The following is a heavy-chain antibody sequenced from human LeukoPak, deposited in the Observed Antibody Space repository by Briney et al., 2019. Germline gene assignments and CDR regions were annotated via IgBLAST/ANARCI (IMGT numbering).Heavy chain of an antibody. CDR2: IYYSGST. CDR1: GGSISSGGYY. D-gene: IGHD4-11*01. J-gene: IGHJ4*02. CDR3: ARYDSNRPFDY. V-gene: IGHV4-31*03. Sequence: SETLSLTCTVSGGSISSGGYYWSWIRQHPGKGLEWIGYIYYSGSTYYNPSLKSRVTISVDTSKNQFSLKLSSVTAADTAVYYCARYDSNRPFDYWGQGTLVTVSS.